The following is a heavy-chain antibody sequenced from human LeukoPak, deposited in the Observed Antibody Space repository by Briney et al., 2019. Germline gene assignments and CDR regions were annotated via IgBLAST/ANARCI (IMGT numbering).Heavy chain of an antibody. J-gene: IGHJ5*02. CDR3: ARVGWNEPGRHWFDP. Sequence: TLSLTCAASGCSISSYGYSWIWIAPPPGKGLVWSGYIYHSGSTYYNPSLKSRVTISVDRSKNQFPLKLSSVTAAHTAVHYCARVGWNEPGRHWFDPWGQRTLVTVSS. D-gene: IGHD1-1*01. V-gene: IGHV4-30-2*01. CDR1: GCSISSYGYS. CDR2: IYHSGST.